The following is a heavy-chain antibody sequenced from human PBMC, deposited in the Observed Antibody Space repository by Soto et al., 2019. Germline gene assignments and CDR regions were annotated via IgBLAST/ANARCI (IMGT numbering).Heavy chain of an antibody. CDR1: GGSISSYY. D-gene: IGHD2-8*01. CDR3: ARDIMGTNYYYYGMDV. Sequence: SETLSLTCTVSGGSISSYYWSWFRQPPGKGLEWIGYIYYSGSTNYNPSLKSRVTISVDTSKNQFSLKLSSVTAADTAVYYCARDIMGTNYYYYGMDVWGQGTTVT. V-gene: IGHV4-59*01. CDR2: IYYSGST. J-gene: IGHJ6*02.